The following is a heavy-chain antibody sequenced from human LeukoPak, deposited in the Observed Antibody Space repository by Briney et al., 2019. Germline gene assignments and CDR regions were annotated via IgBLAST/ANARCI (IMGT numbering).Heavy chain of an antibody. CDR1: GGSISSYY. CDR2: IYYSGST. CDR3: ARATYYYDSSGPWIKFDP. J-gene: IGHJ5*02. D-gene: IGHD3-22*01. V-gene: IGHV4-59*12. Sequence: SETLSLTCTVSGGSISSYYWSWIRQPPGKGLEWIGFIYYSGSTNYNPSLKSRVTMSVDTSKNQFSLKLSSVTAADTAVYYCARATYYYDSSGPWIKFDPWGQGTLVTVSS.